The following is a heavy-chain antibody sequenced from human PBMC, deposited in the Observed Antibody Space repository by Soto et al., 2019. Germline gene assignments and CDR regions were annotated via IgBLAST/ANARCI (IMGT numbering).Heavy chain of an antibody. V-gene: IGHV4-39*01. Sequence: SETLSLTCTVSGGSISSSSYYWGWIRQPPGKGLEWIGSIYYSWSTYYNPSLKSRVTISVDTSKNQFSLKLSSVTAADTAVYYCARQGYSGSYSKNYYYYYGMDVWGQGTTVTVSS. CDR2: IYYSWST. CDR1: GGSISSSSYY. D-gene: IGHD1-26*01. J-gene: IGHJ6*02. CDR3: ARQGYSGSYSKNYYYYYGMDV.